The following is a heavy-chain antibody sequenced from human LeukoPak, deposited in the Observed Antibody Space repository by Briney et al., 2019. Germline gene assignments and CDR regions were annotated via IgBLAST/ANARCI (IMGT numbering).Heavy chain of an antibody. V-gene: IGHV3-23*01. D-gene: IGHD2-2*01. CDR3: AKLAREYCSGTSCPNWFDS. Sequence: PGGSLRLSCAASRFTFSSYAMTWVRQAPGKGPEWVSAISASGGTTYYADSVKGRFTISRDNSKNTLYLQMSSLRADDTAVYYCAKLAREYCSGTSCPNWFDSWGQGTLVTVSS. CDR1: RFTFSSYA. J-gene: IGHJ5*01. CDR2: ISASGGTT.